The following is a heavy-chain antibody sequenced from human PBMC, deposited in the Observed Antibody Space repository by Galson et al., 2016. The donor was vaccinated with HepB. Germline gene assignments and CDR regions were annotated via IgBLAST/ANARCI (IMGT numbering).Heavy chain of an antibody. V-gene: IGHV4-4*02. D-gene: IGHD3-10*01. Sequence: LPCVVSGVSIISHDWWNWVRQPPGKGLEYIGEIYHSGNTNYSPSLKSRVTISVDKSKNQFSLDLNSVTAADTAVYYCARGLRGSGRLDYWGQGTLVTVSS. J-gene: IGHJ4*02. CDR2: IYHSGNT. CDR1: GVSIISHDW. CDR3: ARGLRGSGRLDY.